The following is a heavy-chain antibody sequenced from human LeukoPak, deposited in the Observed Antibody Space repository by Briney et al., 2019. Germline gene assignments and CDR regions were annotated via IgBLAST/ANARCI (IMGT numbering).Heavy chain of an antibody. Sequence: GASLRLSCAASGFTFTSYAMTWVRQAPGKGLEWVSSIDAGGGDTYHSNSVKGRFTISRDNSMNTLYLQMNSLRADDTAVYYCGRPTKYWLVRGNGVDVWGQGTTVTVSS. CDR3: GRPTKYWLVRGNGVDV. D-gene: IGHD6-19*01. J-gene: IGHJ6*02. CDR2: IDAGGGDT. CDR1: GFTFTSYA. V-gene: IGHV3-23*01.